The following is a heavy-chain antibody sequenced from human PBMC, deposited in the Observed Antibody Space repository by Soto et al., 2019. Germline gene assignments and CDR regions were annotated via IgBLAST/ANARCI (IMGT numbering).Heavy chain of an antibody. CDR1: GFTFNTYA. CDR2: ITGSGDST. D-gene: IGHD5-12*01. CDR3: AKAISGYNAPLDY. V-gene: IGHV3-23*01. J-gene: IGHJ4*02. Sequence: EVQLLESGGGLVQPGGSLRLSCAASGFTFNTYAMNWVRQAPGKGLEWVSVITGSGDSTYYADSVKGRFTISRDNSKNTLYVQMNSLRAEDTGVYYCAKAISGYNAPLDYWGQGTGVTVSS.